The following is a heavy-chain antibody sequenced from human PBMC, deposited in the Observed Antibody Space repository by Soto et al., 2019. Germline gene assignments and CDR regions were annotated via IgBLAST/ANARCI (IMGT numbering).Heavy chain of an antibody. CDR1: GFTFSSYG. Sequence: GGSLRLSCAASGFTFSSYGMHWVRQAPGKGLEWVAVIWYDGSNKYYADSVKGRFTISRDKSKNTLYLQMNSLRAEDTAVYYCARDEYYYDSSGYLPTIDYWGQGTLVTVSS. CDR3: ARDEYYYDSSGYLPTIDY. V-gene: IGHV3-33*01. J-gene: IGHJ4*02. D-gene: IGHD3-22*01. CDR2: IWYDGSNK.